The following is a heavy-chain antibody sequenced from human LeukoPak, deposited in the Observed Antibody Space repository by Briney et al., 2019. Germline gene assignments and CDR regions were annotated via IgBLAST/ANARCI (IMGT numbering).Heavy chain of an antibody. J-gene: IGHJ5*02. CDR2: VNADNSNT. CDR3: AVGGLLAFDP. Sequence: GASVKVSCKASGFPFTSYAIHWVRQAPGQRLKWMGWVNADNSNTKYSQEFQGRVTITRDTSASTAYMDLNSLRSEDMAVYYCAVGGLLAFDPWGQGTLVTVSS. CDR1: GFPFTSYA. V-gene: IGHV1-3*03.